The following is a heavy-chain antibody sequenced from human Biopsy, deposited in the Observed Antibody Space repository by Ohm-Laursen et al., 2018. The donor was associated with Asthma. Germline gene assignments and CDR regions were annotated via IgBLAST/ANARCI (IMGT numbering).Heavy chain of an antibody. CDR1: GGSISSYY. Sequence: SETLSLTCPVSGGSISSYYWSWIRQPPGKGLEWIGYIYFSGSTNYNPSLKSRVTISVDTSKNQFSLKLSSVTAADTAVYFCSRNEIEDGIYFDNWGQGTLVTVSS. CDR2: IYFSGST. D-gene: IGHD5-24*01. J-gene: IGHJ4*02. V-gene: IGHV4-59*01. CDR3: SRNEIEDGIYFDN.